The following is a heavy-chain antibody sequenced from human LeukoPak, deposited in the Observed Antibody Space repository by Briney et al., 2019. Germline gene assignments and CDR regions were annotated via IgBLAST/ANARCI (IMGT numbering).Heavy chain of an antibody. V-gene: IGHV3-23*01. Sequence: PGGSLRLSCAASGFTFSSYAMSWVRQAPGKGLEWVSAISGSGGNTYYADSVKGRFTISRDNSKNTLYLQMNSLRAEDTAVYYCAKRALPRPNYYYYMDVWGKGTTVTVSS. CDR1: GFTFSSYA. CDR2: ISGSGGNT. D-gene: IGHD2-15*01. J-gene: IGHJ6*03. CDR3: AKRALPRPNYYYYMDV.